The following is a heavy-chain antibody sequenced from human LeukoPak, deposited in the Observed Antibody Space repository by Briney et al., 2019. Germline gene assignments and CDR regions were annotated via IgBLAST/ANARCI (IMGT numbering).Heavy chain of an antibody. J-gene: IGHJ6*02. D-gene: IGHD4-23*01. V-gene: IGHV3-7*01. CDR3: ARDRAVVTPRNYYYYYGMDV. CDR2: IKQDGSEK. CDR1: GFTFSSYW. Sequence: GGSLRLSCAASGFTFSSYWMSWVRQAPGKGLEWVANIKQDGSEKYYVDSVKGRFTISRDNAKNSLYLQMNSLRAEDTAVYYCARDRAVVTPRNYYYYYGMDVWGQGTTVTVSS.